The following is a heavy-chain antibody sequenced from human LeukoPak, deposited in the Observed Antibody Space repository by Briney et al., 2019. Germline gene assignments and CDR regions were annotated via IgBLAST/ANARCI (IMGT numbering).Heavy chain of an antibody. D-gene: IGHD6-19*01. CDR2: INPSGGST. Sequence: EASVRVSCKASGYTFSIYGFSWVRQAPGQGPEWMGIINPSGGSTRYAQKFQGRVTMTRDTSTSTVYMELSSLRSEDTAVYYCARDFHSSGWYGMCDYWGQGTLVTVSS. CDR1: GYTFSIYG. CDR3: ARDFHSSGWYGMCDY. J-gene: IGHJ4*02. V-gene: IGHV1-46*01.